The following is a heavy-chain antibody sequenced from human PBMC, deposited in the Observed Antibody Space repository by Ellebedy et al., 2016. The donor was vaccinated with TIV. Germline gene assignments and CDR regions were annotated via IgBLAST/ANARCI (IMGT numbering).Heavy chain of an antibody. V-gene: IGHV3-48*03. J-gene: IGHJ4*02. Sequence: GESLKISCAASGLTFSNYDMMWVRQAPGKGLEWLSYISSSGTTMYSADSVKGRFTISRDNAKNSLFLQMNSLRGEDTALYYCARDWSGTYGRDDFDYWGQGTLVTVSS. CDR3: ARDWSGTYGRDDFDY. CDR1: GLTFSNYD. CDR2: ISSSGTTM. D-gene: IGHD2-8*01.